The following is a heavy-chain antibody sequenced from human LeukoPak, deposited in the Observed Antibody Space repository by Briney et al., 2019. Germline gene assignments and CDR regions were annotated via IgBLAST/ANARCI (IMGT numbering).Heavy chain of an antibody. J-gene: IGHJ4*02. Sequence: GGSLRLSCAASGFTFSSYSMNWVRQAPGKGLEWVSFISTSNSYIFHADSMKGGFTISRDNAKNSLFLQMNSLRAEDTAVYYCATGGVGATSPLFIDYWGQGTLVTVSS. D-gene: IGHD1-26*01. CDR2: ISTSNSYI. V-gene: IGHV3-21*01. CDR3: ATGGVGATSPLFIDY. CDR1: GFTFSSYS.